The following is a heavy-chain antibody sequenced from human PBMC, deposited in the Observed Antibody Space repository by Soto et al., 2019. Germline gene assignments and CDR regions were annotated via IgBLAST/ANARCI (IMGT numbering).Heavy chain of an antibody. Sequence: GGSLRLSCAASGFTFSSYAMSWVRQAPGKGLELVSAISGSGGSTYYADSVKGRFTISRDNSKNTLYLQMNSLRAEDTAVYYCAKGITMVRGVIINDAFDIWGQGTMVTVSS. D-gene: IGHD3-10*01. CDR2: ISGSGGST. CDR3: AKGITMVRGVIINDAFDI. J-gene: IGHJ3*02. CDR1: GFTFSSYA. V-gene: IGHV3-23*01.